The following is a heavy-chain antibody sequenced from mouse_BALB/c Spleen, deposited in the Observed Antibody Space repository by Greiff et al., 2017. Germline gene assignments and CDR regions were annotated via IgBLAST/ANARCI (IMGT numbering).Heavy chain of an antibody. Sequence: EVKVVESGGGLVKPGGSLKLSCAASGFTFSSYTMSWVRQTPEKRLEWVATISSGGSYTYYPDSVKGRFTISRDNAKNTLYLQMSSLKSEDTAMYYCTREDGYYGGSRYFDYWGQGTTLTVSS. V-gene: IGHV5-6-4*01. CDR3: TREDGYYGGSRYFDY. CDR1: GFTFSSYT. J-gene: IGHJ2*01. D-gene: IGHD2-3*01. CDR2: ISSGGSYT.